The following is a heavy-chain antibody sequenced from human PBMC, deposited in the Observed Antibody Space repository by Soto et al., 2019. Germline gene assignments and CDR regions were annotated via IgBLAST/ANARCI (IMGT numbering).Heavy chain of an antibody. Sequence: GESLNISCMGSGYSFTSYCIGWVRQMPGKSLKWMGIIYPGDSDTRYSPSFQGQVTISADKSISTAYLQWSSLKASDTAMYYCARGEIYCISTSCYPNYYGMDVWGQGTTVTVSS. CDR2: IYPGDSDT. CDR1: GYSFTSYC. D-gene: IGHD2-2*01. CDR3: ARGEIYCISTSCYPNYYGMDV. V-gene: IGHV5-51*01. J-gene: IGHJ6*02.